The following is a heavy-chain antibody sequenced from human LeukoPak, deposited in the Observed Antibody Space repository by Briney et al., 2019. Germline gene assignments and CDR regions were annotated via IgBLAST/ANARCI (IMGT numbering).Heavy chain of an antibody. V-gene: IGHV4-31*03. CDR2: IYYSGST. D-gene: IGHD3-10*01. CDR1: GGTISSGGYY. Sequence: SQTLSLTCTVSGGTISSGGYYWSWIPQHPGKGLEWIGYIYYSGSTYYNPSLKRRVTISVDTSKNQFSLKLSSVTAADTAVYYCARSGWVRGATRYWGQGTLVTVSS. J-gene: IGHJ4*02. CDR3: ARSGWVRGATRY.